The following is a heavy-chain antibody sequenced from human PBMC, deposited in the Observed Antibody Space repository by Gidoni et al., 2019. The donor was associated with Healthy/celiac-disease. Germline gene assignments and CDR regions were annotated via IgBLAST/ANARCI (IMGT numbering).Heavy chain of an antibody. Sequence: HVQLQESGPGLVKPSETLSLTCTVSGGSLTSYYWSWIRQPPGKGLEWIGYIYYSGSTNYNPNYKSRVTISVDTSKNQFSMKLSSVTAADTAVDYGARHELRYFDWLYSLDAFDIWGQGTMVTVSS. V-gene: IGHV4-59*08. CDR1: GGSLTSYY. D-gene: IGHD3-9*01. CDR2: IYYSGST. CDR3: ARHELRYFDWLYSLDAFDI. J-gene: IGHJ3*02.